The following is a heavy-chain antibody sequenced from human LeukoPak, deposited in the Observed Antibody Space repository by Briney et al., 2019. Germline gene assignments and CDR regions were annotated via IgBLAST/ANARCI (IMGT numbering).Heavy chain of an antibody. CDR1: GNYW. J-gene: IGHJ4*02. CDR3: VSFYETY. D-gene: IGHD2-2*01. Sequence: GGSLRLSCAASGNYWMHWVRQAPGKGLVWVSHINSDGSWTGYADSVRGRFTISKDNAKNMVYLHMNSLRVDDTAVYYCVSFYETYWGRGTLVTVSS. V-gene: IGHV3-74*01. CDR2: INSDGSWT.